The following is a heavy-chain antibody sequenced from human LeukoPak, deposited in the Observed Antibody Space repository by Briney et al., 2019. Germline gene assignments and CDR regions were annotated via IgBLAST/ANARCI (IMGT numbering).Heavy chain of an antibody. V-gene: IGHV3-30*18. Sequence: GRSLRLSCAASGFTFSSYGMHWVRQAPGKGLEWVAVISYDGSNKYHADSVKGRFTISRDNSKNTLYLQMNSLRAEDTAVYYCAKQTWGYSYGFWGQGTLVTVSS. J-gene: IGHJ4*02. D-gene: IGHD5-18*01. CDR2: ISYDGSNK. CDR1: GFTFSSYG. CDR3: AKQTWGYSYGF.